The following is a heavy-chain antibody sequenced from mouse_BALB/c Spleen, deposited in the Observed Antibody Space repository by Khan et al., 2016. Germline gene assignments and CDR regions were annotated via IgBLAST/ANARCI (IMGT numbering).Heavy chain of an antibody. CDR1: GFTFSSFG. V-gene: IGHV5-17*02. Sequence: EVELVESGGGLVQPGGSRKLSCAASGFTFSSFGMHWVRQAPEKGLVWVAYISSGSSTIYYADTVKGRFPISRDNLTTTVFSTMTAVRSEDTAMYYCAREPYAMDSWGRGTLVTVYS. CDR2: ISSGSSTI. CDR3: AREPYAMDS. J-gene: IGHJ4*01.